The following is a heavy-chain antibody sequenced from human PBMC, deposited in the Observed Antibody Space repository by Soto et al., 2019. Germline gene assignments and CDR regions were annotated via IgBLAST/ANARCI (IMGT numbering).Heavy chain of an antibody. CDR1: GYSFTSYW. D-gene: IGHD6-13*01. Sequence: PGESLKISCNGSGYSFTSYWIGWVRQMPGKGLEWMGIIYPGDSDTRHSPSFQGQVTISADKSISTAYLQWSSLKASDTAMYYCARRCSSSWYSFDYWGQGTLVTVSS. CDR2: IYPGDSDT. J-gene: IGHJ4*02. V-gene: IGHV5-51*01. CDR3: ARRCSSSWYSFDY.